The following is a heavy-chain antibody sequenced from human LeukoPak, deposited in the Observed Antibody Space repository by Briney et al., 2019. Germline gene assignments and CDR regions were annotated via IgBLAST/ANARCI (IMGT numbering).Heavy chain of an antibody. V-gene: IGHV3-74*01. D-gene: IGHD1-26*01. J-gene: IGHJ4*02. CDR2: IHRDGNRI. CDR1: GFTCSNYW. CDR3: VSDSESRSGGDF. Sequence: VGSLRLSCAGSGFTCSNYWTHCVRQLPGEGLVWVSRIHRDGNRILYADSVRGRFTISRYNGKNGVYQQMNSGRPEDTARYYCVSDSESRSGGDFWGQGTLVTVSS.